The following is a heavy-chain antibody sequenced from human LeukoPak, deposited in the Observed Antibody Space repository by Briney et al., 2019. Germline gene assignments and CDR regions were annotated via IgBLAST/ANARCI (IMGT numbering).Heavy chain of an antibody. CDR2: IYYSGST. V-gene: IGHV4-39*01. CDR1: GGSISSSSYY. J-gene: IGHJ6*03. CDR3: ARRDQEVFSSYYYMDV. Sequence: SETLSLTCTVSGGSISSSSYYWGWIRQSPGKGLERIGSIYYSGSTYYNPSLKSRVTISVDTSKNQFSLKLSSVTAADTAVYYCARRDQEVFSSYYYMDVWGKGTTVTVSS. D-gene: IGHD3-9*01.